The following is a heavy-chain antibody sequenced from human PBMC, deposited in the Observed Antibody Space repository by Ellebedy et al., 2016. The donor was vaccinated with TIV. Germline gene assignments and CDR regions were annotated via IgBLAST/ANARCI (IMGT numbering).Heavy chain of an antibody. D-gene: IGHD6-19*01. CDR2: INAKRGAT. J-gene: IGHJ4*02. CDR3: ARNGVSGWSDFDY. Sequence: AASVKVSCKASGYIFIDYHIHWVRQAPGQGLEWMGWINAKRGATIYVQKFHDRVTMTRDMSISTAFLEVTGLTSDDTAVYYCARNGVSGWSDFDYWGQGTLVTVSS. V-gene: IGHV1-2*02. CDR1: GYIFIDYH.